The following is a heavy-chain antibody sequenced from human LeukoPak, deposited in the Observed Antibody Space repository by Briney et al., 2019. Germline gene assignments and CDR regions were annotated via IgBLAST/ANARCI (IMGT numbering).Heavy chain of an antibody. Sequence: ASVNVSCKASGYSFTTYGITWVRQAPGQGLEWMGWINVYNGNTNYAQKIQGRVTMTTDTSTTTAYMELRSLTSDDTAVCYCARSLQGDHFDIWGQGTMVTVSS. V-gene: IGHV1-18*01. D-gene: IGHD2-21*01. CDR1: GYSFTTYG. J-gene: IGHJ3*02. CDR3: ARSLQGDHFDI. CDR2: INVYNGNT.